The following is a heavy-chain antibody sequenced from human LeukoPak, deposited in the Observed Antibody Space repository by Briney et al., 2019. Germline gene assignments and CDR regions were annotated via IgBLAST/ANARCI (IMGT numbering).Heavy chain of an antibody. CDR1: GYTFTSHG. Sequence: VASVTVSCKASGYTFTSHGLSWARQAPGQGLEWMGWISIYSGNTNYAQKFQDRISMTTDTSTSTAYMELRSLKSDDTAVYYCARDPGGTWGFDYWGQGALVTVSS. D-gene: IGHD7-27*01. V-gene: IGHV1-18*01. J-gene: IGHJ4*02. CDR3: ARDPGGTWGFDY. CDR2: ISIYSGNT.